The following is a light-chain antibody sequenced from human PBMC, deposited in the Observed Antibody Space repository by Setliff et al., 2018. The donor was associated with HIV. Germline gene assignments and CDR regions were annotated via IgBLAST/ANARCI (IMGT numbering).Light chain of an antibody. V-gene: IGLV2-11*01. CDR2: DVS. Sequence: QSALAQPRSVSGSPGQSVTISCTGTSSDVGGYNYVSWYQQCPGKAPKLMIYDVSERPSGVPDRFSGSKSGNTASLTISGLQAEDDADYYCCSYAGSYPSYVFGTGTKVTVL. CDR1: SSDVGGYNY. J-gene: IGLJ1*01. CDR3: CSYAGSYPSYV.